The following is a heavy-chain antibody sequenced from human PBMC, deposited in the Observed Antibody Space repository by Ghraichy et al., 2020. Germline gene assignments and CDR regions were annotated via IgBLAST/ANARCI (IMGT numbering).Heavy chain of an antibody. CDR1: GFTFSSYA. V-gene: IGHV3-23*01. CDR3: AKDLRSLHYYMDA. J-gene: IGHJ6*03. CDR2: ISGSGGST. Sequence: GGSLRLSCAASGFTFSSYAMSWVRQAPGKGLEWVSGISGSGGSTYYADSVKGRFTISRDNSKNTLYLQMNSLRAEDMAVYYCAKDLRSLHYYMDAWGKGTTVTVSS.